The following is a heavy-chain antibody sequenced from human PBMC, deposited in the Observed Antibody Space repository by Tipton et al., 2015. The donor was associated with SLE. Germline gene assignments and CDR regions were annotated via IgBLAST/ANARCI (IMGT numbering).Heavy chain of an antibody. J-gene: IGHJ3*02. D-gene: IGHD2-21*01. Sequence: TLSLTCTVSGGSISSGSYYWSWIRQPAGKGLEWIGRIYTSGSTNYNPSLKSRVTISVDTSKNQFSLKLSSVTAADTAVYYCARDSYCGGDCSIWAFDIWGQGTMVTVSS. V-gene: IGHV4-61*02. CDR2: IYTSGST. CDR3: ARDSYCGGDCSIWAFDI. CDR1: GGSISSGSYY.